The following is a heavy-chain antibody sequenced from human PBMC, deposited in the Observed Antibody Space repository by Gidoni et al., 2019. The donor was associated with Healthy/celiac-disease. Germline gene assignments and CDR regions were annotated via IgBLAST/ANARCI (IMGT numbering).Heavy chain of an antibody. CDR1: GGTFSSYA. CDR3: ARTPQSRGVAFDI. J-gene: IGHJ3*02. D-gene: IGHD1-26*01. CDR2: IIPTFGTA. Sequence: VQLVQSGAEVKKPGSSVQVSCKASGGTFSSYAISWVRQAPGPGLEWRGGIIPTFGTANYAQKFQGRVTITADESTSTAYMELSSLRSEDTAVYYCARTPQSRGVAFDIWGQGTMVTVSS. V-gene: IGHV1-69*01.